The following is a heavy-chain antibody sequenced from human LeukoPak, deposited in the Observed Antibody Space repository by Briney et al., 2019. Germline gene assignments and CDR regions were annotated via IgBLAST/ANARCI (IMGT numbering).Heavy chain of an antibody. CDR3: AREWELLSVFDY. V-gene: IGHV3-30-3*01. Sequence: GGSPRLSCAASGFTLRSYAIHLGPPAPGQGLGWVAVISYDGSNKYYADSVKGRFTISRDNSKNTLYLQMNSLRAEDTAVYYCAREWELLSVFDYWGQGTLVTVSS. D-gene: IGHD1-26*01. J-gene: IGHJ4*02. CDR2: ISYDGSNK. CDR1: GFTLRSYA.